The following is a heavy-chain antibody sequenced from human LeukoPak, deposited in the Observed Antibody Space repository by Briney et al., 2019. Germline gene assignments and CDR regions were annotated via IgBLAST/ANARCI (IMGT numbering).Heavy chain of an antibody. CDR1: AISFSSYA. Sequence: GGSLRLSCTASAISFSSYAMTWLRQAPGKGLEWVSYISSSGSTIYYADSVKGRFTISRDNAKNSLYLQMNSLRAEDTAVYYCARDINNWNDVWLGAEPGGYFDYWGQGTLVTVSS. D-gene: IGHD1-1*01. CDR2: ISSSGSTI. V-gene: IGHV3-48*04. CDR3: ARDINNWNDVWLGAEPGGYFDY. J-gene: IGHJ4*02.